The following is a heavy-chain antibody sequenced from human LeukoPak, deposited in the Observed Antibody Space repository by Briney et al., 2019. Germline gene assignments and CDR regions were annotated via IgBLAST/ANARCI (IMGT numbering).Heavy chain of an antibody. CDR3: ARVGAVAGAQTTYYFDY. CDR2: INHSGST. Sequence: SETLSLTCAVYGGSFSGYYWSWIRQPPGKGLEWIGEINHSGSTNYNPSLKSRVTISVDTSKNQFSLKLSSVTAADTAVYYCARVGAVAGAQTTYYFDYWGQGTLVTVSP. CDR1: GGSFSGYY. V-gene: IGHV4-34*01. D-gene: IGHD6-19*01. J-gene: IGHJ4*02.